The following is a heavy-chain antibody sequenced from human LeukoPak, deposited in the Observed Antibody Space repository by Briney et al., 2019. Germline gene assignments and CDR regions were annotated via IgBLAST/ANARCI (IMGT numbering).Heavy chain of an antibody. CDR2: IYYSGST. V-gene: IGHV4-31*03. J-gene: IGHJ6*03. CDR3: ARGPYCSSTSCYIPYYYYMDV. D-gene: IGHD2-2*02. CDR1: GGSISSGGYY. Sequence: PSQTLFLTCTVSGGSISSGGYYWSWIRQHPGKGLEWIGYIYYSGSTYYNPSLKSRVTISVDTSKNQFSLKLSSVTAADTAVYYCARGPYCSSTSCYIPYYYYMDVWGKGTTVTVSS.